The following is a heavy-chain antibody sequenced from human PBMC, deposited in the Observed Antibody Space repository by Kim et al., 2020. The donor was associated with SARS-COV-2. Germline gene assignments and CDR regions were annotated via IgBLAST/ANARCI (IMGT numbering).Heavy chain of an antibody. CDR3: AKDSAYYDFWSGYYTGADNYYYYYMDV. J-gene: IGHJ6*03. CDR2: ISYDGSNK. Sequence: GGSLRLSCAASGFTFSSYGMHWVRQAPGKGLEWVAVISYDGSNKYYADSVKGRFTISRDNSKNTLYLQMNSLRAEDTAVYYCAKDSAYYDFWSGYYTGADNYYYYYMDVWGKGTTVTVSS. D-gene: IGHD3-3*01. CDR1: GFTFSSYG. V-gene: IGHV3-30*18.